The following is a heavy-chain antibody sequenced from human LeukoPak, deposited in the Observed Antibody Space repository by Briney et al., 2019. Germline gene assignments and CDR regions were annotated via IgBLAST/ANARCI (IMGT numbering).Heavy chain of an antibody. CDR1: GFTFSSYA. J-gene: IGHJ4*02. Sequence: GGSLRLSCAASGFTFSSYAMSWVRQTPGKGLEWVSAISGSGGSTYYADSVKGRFTISRDNSKNTLYLQMNSLRAGDTAVYYCARDGAAGFDYWGQGTLVTVSS. V-gene: IGHV3-23*01. CDR2: ISGSGGST. CDR3: ARDGAAGFDY. D-gene: IGHD6-13*01.